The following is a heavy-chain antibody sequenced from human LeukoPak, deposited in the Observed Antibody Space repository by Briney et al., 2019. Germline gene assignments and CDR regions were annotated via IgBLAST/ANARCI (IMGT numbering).Heavy chain of an antibody. CDR2: ISAYNGNT. Sequence: ASVKVSCKASGYTFTSYGISWVRQAPGQGLEWMGWISAYNGNTNYAQKLQGRVTMTTDTSTSTAYMELRSLRSDDTAVYYCAGGGYYGSGSYSYYYYYGMDVWGQGTTVTVSS. J-gene: IGHJ6*02. D-gene: IGHD3-10*01. V-gene: IGHV1-18*01. CDR1: GYTFTSYG. CDR3: AGGGYYGSGSYSYYYYYGMDV.